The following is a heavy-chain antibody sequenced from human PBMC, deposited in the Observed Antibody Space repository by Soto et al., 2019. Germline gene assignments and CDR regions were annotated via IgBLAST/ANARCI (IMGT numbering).Heavy chain of an antibody. CDR1: GYTFTSYG. J-gene: IGHJ4*02. D-gene: IGHD3-9*01. CDR2: ISAYNGNT. CDR3: ARVNYDILTGYYSGYYFGY. V-gene: IGHV1-18*01. Sequence: ASVKVSCKASGYTFTSYGISWVRQAPGQGLEWMGWISAYNGNTNYAQKLQGRVTMTTDTSTSTAYMELRSLRSDDTAVYYCARVNYDILTGYYSGYYFGYWGQGTLVTVSS.